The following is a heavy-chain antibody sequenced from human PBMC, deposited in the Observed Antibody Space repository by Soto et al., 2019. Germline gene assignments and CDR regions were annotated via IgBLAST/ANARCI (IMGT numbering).Heavy chain of an antibody. CDR1: GYTFTGYY. D-gene: IGHD1-26*01. CDR3: ARDGTDSLLRYYGMDV. Sequence: GASVKVSCKASGYTFTGYYMHWVRQAPGQGLEWMGWINPNSGGTNYAQKFQGRVTMTRDTSISTAYMELSRLRSDDTAVYYCARDGTDSLLRYYGMDVWGQCTAVTVSS. V-gene: IGHV1-2*02. J-gene: IGHJ6*02. CDR2: INPNSGGT.